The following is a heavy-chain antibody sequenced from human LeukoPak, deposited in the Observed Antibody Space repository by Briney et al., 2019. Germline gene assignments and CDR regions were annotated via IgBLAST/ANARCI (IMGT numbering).Heavy chain of an antibody. V-gene: IGHV3-64*04. CDR1: GFTFSNYA. D-gene: IGHD1-26*01. CDR3: ARIVAGGAFDI. Sequence: PGGSLRLSCSASGFTFSNYALHWVRQAPEEGPEYVSAITSNGDTTYYADSVKGRFTISRDNSKNTLYLQMNSLRDEDTAVYYCARIVAGGAFDIWGQGTMVTVSS. CDR2: ITSNGDTT. J-gene: IGHJ3*02.